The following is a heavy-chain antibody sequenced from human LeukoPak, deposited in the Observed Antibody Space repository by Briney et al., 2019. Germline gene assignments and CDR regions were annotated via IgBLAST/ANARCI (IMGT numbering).Heavy chain of an antibody. CDR3: AGASYGDYEDY. V-gene: IGHV4-38-2*02. Sequence: PSETLSLTCTVSGYSISSGYYWGWIRQPPGKGLEWIGSIYHSGSTYYNPSLKSRVTISVDTSKNQFSLKLSSVTAADTAVYYCAGASYGDYEDYWGQGTLVTVSS. CDR2: IYHSGST. J-gene: IGHJ4*02. CDR1: GYSISSGYY. D-gene: IGHD4-17*01.